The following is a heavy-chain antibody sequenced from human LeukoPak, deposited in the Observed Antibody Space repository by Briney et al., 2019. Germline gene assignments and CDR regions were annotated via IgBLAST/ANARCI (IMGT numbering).Heavy chain of an antibody. D-gene: IGHD3-22*01. J-gene: IGHJ4*02. V-gene: IGHV4-4*07. CDR1: GGSISSHY. CDR2: IYTSGST. Sequence: SETLSLTCTVSGGSISSHYWSWIRQPAGKGLEWIGRIYTSGSTNYNPSLKSRVTMSVDTSKNQFSLKLSSVTAADTAVYYCARGLYYYDSSGYYHSPYYFDYWGQGTLVTVSS. CDR3: ARGLYYYDSSGYYHSPYYFDY.